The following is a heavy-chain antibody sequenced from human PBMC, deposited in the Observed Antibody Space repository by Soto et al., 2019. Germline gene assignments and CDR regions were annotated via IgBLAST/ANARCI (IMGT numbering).Heavy chain of an antibody. CDR2: IYYSGST. CDR1: GGSISSGGYY. Sequence: QVQLQESGPGLVKPSQTLSLTCTVSGGSISSGGYYWSWIRQHPGKGLEWIGYIYYSGSTYYNPSLKSRVTISVDTSHNQFSLKLSSVTAADTAVYYCARTLVVVVAATPGWFDPSGQGTLVTVSS. J-gene: IGHJ5*02. D-gene: IGHD2-15*01. CDR3: ARTLVVVVAATPGWFDP. V-gene: IGHV4-31*03.